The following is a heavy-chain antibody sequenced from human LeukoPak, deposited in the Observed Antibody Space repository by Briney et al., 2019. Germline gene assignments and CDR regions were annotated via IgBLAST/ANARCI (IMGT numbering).Heavy chain of an antibody. D-gene: IGHD2-2*01. J-gene: IGHJ2*01. Sequence: SETLSLTCTVSGGSISSYYWSWIRQPPGKGLEWIGYIYYSGSTNYNPSLKSRVTISVDTSKNQFSLKLSSVTAADTAVYYCARFVVVPAAIEYWYFDLRGRGTLVTVSS. V-gene: IGHV4-59*01. CDR3: ARFVVVPAAIEYWYFDL. CDR2: IYYSGST. CDR1: GGSISSYY.